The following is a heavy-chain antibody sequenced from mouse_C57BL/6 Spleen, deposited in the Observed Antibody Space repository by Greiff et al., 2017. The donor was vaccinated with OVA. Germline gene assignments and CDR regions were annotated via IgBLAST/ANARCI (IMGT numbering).Heavy chain of an antibody. V-gene: IGHV1-76*01. CDR3: ARFCYDAAYYAMDY. CDR2: IYPGSGNT. CDR1: GYTFTDYY. J-gene: IGHJ4*01. D-gene: IGHD2-12*01. Sequence: QVQLQQSGAELVRPGASVKLSCKASGYTFTDYYINWVKQRPGQGLEWIARIYPGSGNTYYNEKFKGKATLTAEKSSSTAYMQLSSLTSDDAAVYFCARFCYDAAYYAMDYWGQGTSVTVSS.